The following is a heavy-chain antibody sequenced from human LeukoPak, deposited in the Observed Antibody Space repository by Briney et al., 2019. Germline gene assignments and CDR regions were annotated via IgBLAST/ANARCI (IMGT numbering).Heavy chain of an antibody. CDR2: IYSGGST. J-gene: IGHJ3*02. CDR3: ATAQGVVVVTDAFDI. CDR1: GFTVSSNY. D-gene: IGHD3-22*01. Sequence: GGSLRLSCAASGFTVSSNYMSWVRQAPGKGLEWVSVIYSGGSTYYADSVKGRFTISRDNSKNTLYLQMNSLRAEDTAVYYCATAQGVVVVTDAFDIWGQGTMVTVSS. V-gene: IGHV3-66*01.